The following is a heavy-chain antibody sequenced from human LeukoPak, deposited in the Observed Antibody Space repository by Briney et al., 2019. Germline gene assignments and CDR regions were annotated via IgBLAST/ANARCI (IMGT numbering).Heavy chain of an antibody. J-gene: IGHJ6*02. Sequence: GRSLRLSCAASGFAFSSYGMHWVRQAPGKGLEWVAVIWYDGSNKYYADSVKGRFTISRDNSKNTLYLQMNSLRAEDTAVYYCARDLENCSGGSCYYYYYGMDVWGQGTTVTVSS. CDR3: ARDLENCSGGSCYYYYYGMDV. CDR1: GFAFSSYG. V-gene: IGHV3-33*01. D-gene: IGHD2-15*01. CDR2: IWYDGSNK.